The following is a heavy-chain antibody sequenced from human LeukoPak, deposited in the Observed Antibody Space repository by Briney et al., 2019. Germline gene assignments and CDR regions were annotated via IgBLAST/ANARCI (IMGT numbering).Heavy chain of an antibody. D-gene: IGHD7-27*01. V-gene: IGHV4-39*01. CDR3: ARFRWGALDY. CDR1: GGSISSSSYY. CDR2: IYYSGST. J-gene: IGHJ4*02. Sequence: SETLSLTCTVSGGSISSSSYYWGWIRQPPGKGLEWIGSIYYSGSTYYNPSLKSRVTISVDTSKNQFSLKLSSVTAADTAVYYCARFRWGALDYWGQGTLVTVSS.